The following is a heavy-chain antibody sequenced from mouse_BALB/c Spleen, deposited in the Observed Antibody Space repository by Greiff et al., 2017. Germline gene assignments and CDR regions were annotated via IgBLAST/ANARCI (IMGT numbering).Heavy chain of an antibody. CDR2: INSDGGST. D-gene: IGHD2-4*01. CDR1: EYEFPSHD. V-gene: IGHV5-2*01. J-gene: IGHJ4*01. Sequence: EVKLMESGGGLVQPGESLKLSCESNEYEFPSHDMSWVRKTPEKRLELVAAINSDGGSTYYPDTMERRFIISRDNTKKTLYLQMSSLRSEDTALYYCERIYYDYYYAMDYWGQGTSVTVSS. CDR3: ERIYYDYYYAMDY.